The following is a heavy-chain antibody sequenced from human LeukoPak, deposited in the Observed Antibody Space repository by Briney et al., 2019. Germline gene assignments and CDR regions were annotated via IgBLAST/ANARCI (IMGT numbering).Heavy chain of an antibody. CDR3: ASGGYSGYDEVYYYYYGMDV. J-gene: IGHJ6*02. D-gene: IGHD5-12*01. CDR2: IYYSGST. Sequence: SETLSLTCTVSGGSISSYYWSWIRQPPGKGLEWIGYIYYSGSTNYNPSLKSRVTISVDTSKNQFSLKLSSVTAADTAVYYCASGGYSGYDEVYYYYYGMDVWGQGTTVTVSS. V-gene: IGHV4-59*08. CDR1: GGSISSYY.